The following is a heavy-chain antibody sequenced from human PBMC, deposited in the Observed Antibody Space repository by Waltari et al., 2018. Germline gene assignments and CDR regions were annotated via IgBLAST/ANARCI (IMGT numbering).Heavy chain of an antibody. CDR3: ARDKSGLGY. V-gene: IGHV3-48*01. Sequence: EVQLVESGGGPVQPGGYLRLSCAASGFTFSTYNMNWVRQAPGKVLEWVSYISSDSSIMYYADSVKGRFTISRDNAKNSLYLHMNSLRAEDTAVYYCARDKSGLGYWGQGTLVTVSS. D-gene: IGHD3-10*01. CDR2: ISSDSSIM. J-gene: IGHJ4*02. CDR1: GFTFSTYN.